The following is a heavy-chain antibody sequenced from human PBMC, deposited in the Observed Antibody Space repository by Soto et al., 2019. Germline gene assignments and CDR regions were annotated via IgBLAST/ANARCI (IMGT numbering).Heavy chain of an antibody. J-gene: IGHJ4*02. CDR3: ARDPGYYYFWSGCDY. V-gene: IGHV3-33*01. Sequence: QVQLVESGGGVVQPGRSLRLSCAASGFTFSSYGMHWVRQAPGKGLEWVAVIWYDGSNKYYADSVKGRFTSSRDNSKNTLYLQMNSLRAEDTAVYYCARDPGYYYFWSGCDYWGQGTLVTVSS. CDR2: IWYDGSNK. CDR1: GFTFSSYG. D-gene: IGHD3-3*01.